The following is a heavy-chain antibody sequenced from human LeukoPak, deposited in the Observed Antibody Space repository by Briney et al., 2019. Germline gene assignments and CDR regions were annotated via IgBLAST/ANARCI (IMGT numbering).Heavy chain of an antibody. J-gene: IGHJ6*01. D-gene: IGHD2-21*01. V-gene: IGHV3-33*01. CDR3: AREVAPLYFHYGMDV. Sequence: GGSLRLSCAASGFTFSSYGMHWVRQAPGKGLECVAVTWYDGRNNYYAASVKGRFTISRDDSKTTVYLLMNSLRAEDTAVYYCAREVAPLYFHYGMDVWGEGTTVTVPS. CDR1: GFTFSSYG. CDR2: TWYDGRNN.